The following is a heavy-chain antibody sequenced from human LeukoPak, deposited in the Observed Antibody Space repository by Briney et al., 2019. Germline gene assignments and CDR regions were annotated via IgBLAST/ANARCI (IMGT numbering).Heavy chain of an antibody. CDR3: ARTQEAGYSSGRYDSYYYYYMDV. CDR2: IHHSGST. Sequence: SETLSLTCTVSGYSISSGYYWGWIRQAPGKGLEWIGSIHHSGSTYYNPSLKSRVTILVDTSKNQFSLKLSSVTAADTAVYFCARTQEAGYSSGRYDSYYYYYMDVWGKGTTVTISS. J-gene: IGHJ6*03. CDR1: GYSISSGYY. D-gene: IGHD6-19*01. V-gene: IGHV4-38-2*02.